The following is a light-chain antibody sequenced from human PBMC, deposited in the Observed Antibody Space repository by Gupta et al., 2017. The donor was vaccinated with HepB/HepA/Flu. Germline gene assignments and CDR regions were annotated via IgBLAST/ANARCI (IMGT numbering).Light chain of an antibody. J-gene: IGKJ1*01. V-gene: IGKV3-20*01. CDR3: QHDCRSVL. CDR2: DAS. CDR1: QSVGTY. Sequence: EIVLTQSPGNLSLSPGERATRSCRDSQSVGTYLAWYQQKPGQAPRLLIFDASNRINGIPDRFSGSGYVTDFTLTSRRRENEDFAVYYWQHDCRSVLFGHGTKLYIK.